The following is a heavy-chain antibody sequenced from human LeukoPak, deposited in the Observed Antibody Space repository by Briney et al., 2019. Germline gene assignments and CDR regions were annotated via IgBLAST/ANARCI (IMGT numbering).Heavy chain of an antibody. V-gene: IGHV3-30*04. D-gene: IGHD1-26*01. CDR2: MSYDEKYK. CDR3: ARDARLYKWELLAY. Sequence: PGGSLGLSCAASGFNFSNYAIHWVRQAPGKGLEWVAVMSYDEKYKIYADSVKGRFTISRDNSKNTVYLQMDNLRPEDTAVYYCARDARLYKWELLAYWGQGTLVTVSS. CDR1: GFNFSNYA. J-gene: IGHJ4*02.